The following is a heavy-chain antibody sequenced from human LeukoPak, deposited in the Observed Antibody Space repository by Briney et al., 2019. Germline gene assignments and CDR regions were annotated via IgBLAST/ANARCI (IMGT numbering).Heavy chain of an antibody. CDR1: GGSISSSNW. Sequence: SGSLSLTCAVSGGSISSSNWWSWVRQPPGKGLEWIGEIYHSGSTNYNPSLKSRVTISVDKSKNQFSLKLSSVTAADTAVYYCASLRAYSSSWFGRAFDIWGQGTMVTVSS. CDR3: ASLRAYSSSWFGRAFDI. D-gene: IGHD6-13*01. J-gene: IGHJ3*02. V-gene: IGHV4-4*02. CDR2: IYHSGST.